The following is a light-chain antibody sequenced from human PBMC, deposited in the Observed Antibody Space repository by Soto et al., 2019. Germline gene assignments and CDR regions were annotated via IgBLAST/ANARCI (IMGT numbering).Light chain of an antibody. J-gene: IGLJ2*01. CDR3: SSFTDTSTPVV. V-gene: IGLV2-14*03. CDR1: SSDIGRYYY. Sequence: QSVLTQPASVSGSPGQSITISCTGTSSDIGRYYYISWYQQHPGKAPKLMIYDVSYRPSGMANRFSGSKSGNTASLTISGLQAEDEADYYCSSFTDTSTPVVFGGGTKLTVL. CDR2: DVS.